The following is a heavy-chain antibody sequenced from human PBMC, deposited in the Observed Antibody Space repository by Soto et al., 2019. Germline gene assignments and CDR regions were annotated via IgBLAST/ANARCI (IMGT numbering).Heavy chain of an antibody. CDR3: ARVLRFSLDV. V-gene: IGHV4-61*01. CDR2: IYYSGST. D-gene: IGHD3-16*01. J-gene: IGHJ6*02. CDR1: GGSVISGSHY. Sequence: QVQLQESGPGLVKPSETLSLTCTVSGGSVISGSHYWSWIRQPPGKGLEWIGYIYYSGSTNYNPSLRSRLTISVDTSKHQFALKLSSVTAADTAVYYCARVLRFSLDVWGQGTTVTVSS.